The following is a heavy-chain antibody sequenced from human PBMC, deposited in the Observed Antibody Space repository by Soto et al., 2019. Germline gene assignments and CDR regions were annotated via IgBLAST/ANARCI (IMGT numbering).Heavy chain of an antibody. Sequence: GASVKVSCKASGGTFSSYAISWVRQAPGQGLEWMGRIIPILGIANYAQKFQGRVTITADKSTSTAYMELSSLRSEDTAVYYCARDRGYCSGGSCYGGFDPWGQGTLVTVSS. CDR2: IIPILGIA. D-gene: IGHD2-15*01. CDR1: GGTFSSYA. CDR3: ARDRGYCSGGSCYGGFDP. V-gene: IGHV1-69*04. J-gene: IGHJ5*02.